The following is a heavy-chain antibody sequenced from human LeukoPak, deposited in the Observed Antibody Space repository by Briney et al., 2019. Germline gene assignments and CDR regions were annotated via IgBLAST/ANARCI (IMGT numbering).Heavy chain of an antibody. CDR2: IYYSGST. V-gene: IGHV4-39*01. CDR1: GGSISSSSYY. D-gene: IGHD3-3*01. Sequence: PSETLSLTCTVSGGSISSSSYYWGWIRQPPGKGLEWIGSIYYSGSTYYNRSLKSRVTISVDTSKNQFSLKLSSVTAADTAVYYCARAFTIFGVVIIGWFDPWGQGTLVTVSS. J-gene: IGHJ5*02. CDR3: ARAFTIFGVVIIGWFDP.